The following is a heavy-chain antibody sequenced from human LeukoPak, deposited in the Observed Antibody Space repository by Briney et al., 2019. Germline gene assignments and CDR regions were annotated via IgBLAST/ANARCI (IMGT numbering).Heavy chain of an antibody. V-gene: IGHV4-59*01. CDR3: ATPRRMVVAPWDGLDM. CDR1: GDSISNYY. Sequence: SETLSLTCTISGDSISNYYWSWIPQPPGKGLEWIAYIHDSGSINYNPSLTSRITTSVDTSKNQISLKLKSVTAADRAVYYCATPRRMVVAPWDGLDMGGQGTRVTV. J-gene: IGHJ3*02. D-gene: IGHD2-2*01. CDR2: IHDSGSI.